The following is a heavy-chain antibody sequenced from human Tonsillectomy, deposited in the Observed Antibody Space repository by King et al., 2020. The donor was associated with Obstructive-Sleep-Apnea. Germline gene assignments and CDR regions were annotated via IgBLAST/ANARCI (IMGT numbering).Heavy chain of an antibody. V-gene: IGHV4-34*01. Sequence: QVQLQQWGAGLLKPSETLSLTCAVYGGSLSAYYWSWIRQPPGKGLEWIGEINHSGSTNYNPSLNSRFTMSVDTSKNQFSLKVTSVTAADTAIYFCATLDFGDYSFDPWGQGTLVTVSS. CDR1: GGSLSAYY. D-gene: IGHD4-17*01. J-gene: IGHJ5*02. CDR2: INHSGST. CDR3: ATLDFGDYSFDP.